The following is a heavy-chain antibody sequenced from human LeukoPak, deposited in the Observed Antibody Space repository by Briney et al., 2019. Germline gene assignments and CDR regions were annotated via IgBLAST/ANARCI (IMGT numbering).Heavy chain of an antibody. CDR2: IYNSGST. V-gene: IGHV4-59*01. CDR3: AREKRYCSSTSCHRDAFDI. CDR1: GGSLSGYY. J-gene: IGHJ3*02. D-gene: IGHD2-2*01. Sequence: PETLSLTCAVPGGSLSGYYGSWIRQPPGKGLERVGHIYNSGSTNYNPSLKSRVTISVDSSKNQISLKMSSVTAADTAVYYCAREKRYCSSTSCHRDAFDIWGQGTMVTVSS.